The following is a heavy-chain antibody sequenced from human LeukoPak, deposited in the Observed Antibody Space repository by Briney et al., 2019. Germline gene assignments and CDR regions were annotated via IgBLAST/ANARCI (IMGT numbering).Heavy chain of an antibody. V-gene: IGHV3-66*01. J-gene: IGHJ1*01. D-gene: IGHD2-15*01. CDR1: GFIVSNNY. Sequence: GGSLRLSCAASGFIVSNNYMSWVRQAPGKGLEGVSVIYSGGSTFYADSVKGRFTISRDNSKNTLYLQMNRLRAEDTAVYYCASDSYSPEYFQHWGQGTLVTVSS. CDR3: ASDSYSPEYFQH. CDR2: IYSGGST.